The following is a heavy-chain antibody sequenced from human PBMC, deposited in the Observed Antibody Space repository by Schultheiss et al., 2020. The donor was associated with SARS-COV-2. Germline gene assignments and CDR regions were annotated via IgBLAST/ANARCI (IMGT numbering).Heavy chain of an antibody. J-gene: IGHJ6*02. CDR1: GGSISSGGYY. Sequence: SETLSLTCTVSGGSISSGGYYWSWIRQHPGKGLEWIGRIYTSGSTNYNPSLKSRVTMSVDTSKNQFSLKLSSVTAADTAVYYCARVVPIPWADYYYYGMDVWGQGTTVTVSS. V-gene: IGHV4-61*02. CDR2: IYTSGST. CDR3: ARVVPIPWADYYYYGMDV. D-gene: IGHD2-2*02.